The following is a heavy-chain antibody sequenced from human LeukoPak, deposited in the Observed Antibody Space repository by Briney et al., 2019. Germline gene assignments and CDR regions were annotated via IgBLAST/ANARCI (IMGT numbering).Heavy chain of an antibody. CDR1: GYTFTIYD. J-gene: IGHJ5*02. CDR3: ARGYVVATEYWFYP. Sequence: GASVKVSCTASGYTFTIYDINWVRQATGHGLEWMGWMNPNSGNKGYAQKFQGRVTMTRNTSISTAYMELSSLRSEDTAVYYCARGYVVATEYWFYPWGEGTLFTVSS. D-gene: IGHD2-15*01. V-gene: IGHV1-8*01. CDR2: MNPNSGNK.